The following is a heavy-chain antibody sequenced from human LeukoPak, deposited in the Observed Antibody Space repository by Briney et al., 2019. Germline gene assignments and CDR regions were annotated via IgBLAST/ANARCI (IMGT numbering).Heavy chain of an antibody. V-gene: IGHV4-4*07. Sequence: PSETLSLTCTVSGGSISSYYWSWIRQPAGKGLEWIGRIYTSGSTNYNPSLKSRVTMSVDTSKNQFSLKLSSVTAADTAVYYCARAVFIAAAGKGYYYYMDVWGKGTTVTVSS. CDR3: ARAVFIAAAGKGYYYYMDV. CDR2: IYTSGST. CDR1: GGSISSYY. J-gene: IGHJ6*03. D-gene: IGHD6-13*01.